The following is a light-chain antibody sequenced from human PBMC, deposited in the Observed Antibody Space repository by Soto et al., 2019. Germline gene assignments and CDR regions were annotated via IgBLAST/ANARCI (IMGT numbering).Light chain of an antibody. J-gene: IGKJ3*01. CDR1: QSISSY. Sequence: DIQMTQSPSSLSASVGDRVTITCRASQSISSYLNWYQQKPGKAPKLLIYAASSLQSGAPSRLSGSGSGTDFPLTISSLQPDDFATYYCQQSYSTPFTFGPGTKVDI. V-gene: IGKV1-39*01. CDR3: QQSYSTPFT. CDR2: AAS.